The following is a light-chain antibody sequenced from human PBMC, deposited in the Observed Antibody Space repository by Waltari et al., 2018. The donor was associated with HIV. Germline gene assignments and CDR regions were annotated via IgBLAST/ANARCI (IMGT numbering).Light chain of an antibody. CDR2: EVT. J-gene: IGLJ2*01. Sequence: QSALTQPASVSGSPGQSITISCPGTISDIGSYNLVSWYQQYPGRAPKLIIYEVTKRPSGVSDRFSGSKSGNRASLTVTGLKVEDEAVYYCCSYAGGRVFVLFGGGTRLTV. CDR3: CSYAGGRVFVL. CDR1: ISDIGSYNL. V-gene: IGLV2-23*02.